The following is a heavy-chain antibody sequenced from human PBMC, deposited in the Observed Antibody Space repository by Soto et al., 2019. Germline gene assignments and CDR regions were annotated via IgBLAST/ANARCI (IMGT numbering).Heavy chain of an antibody. D-gene: IGHD3-10*01. V-gene: IGHV1-3*01. CDR1: GYTFSSYA. Sequence: GASVKVSCKASGYTFSSYAMHWVRQAPGQRLEWMGWINAGNGKTKYALQFQGRVTITRDTSASTAYMELRSLRSDDTAVYYCARDGSITMVRGANWFDPWGQGTLVTVSS. CDR2: INAGNGKT. J-gene: IGHJ5*02. CDR3: ARDGSITMVRGANWFDP.